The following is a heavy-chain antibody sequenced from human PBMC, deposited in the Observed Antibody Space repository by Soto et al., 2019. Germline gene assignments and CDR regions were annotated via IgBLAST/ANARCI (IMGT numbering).Heavy chain of an antibody. CDR2: INHSGST. V-gene: IGHV4-34*01. CDR1: GGFFSGYC. D-gene: IGHD5-18*01. CDR3: ARGAKGGYSYGFFRFDP. Sequence: SSETLXLTWAVYGGFFSGYCWSWIRQPPGKGLEWIGEINHSGSTNYNPSLKSRVTISVDTSKNQFSLKLSSVTAADTAVYYCARGAKGGYSYGFFRFDPWGQGTLVTVSS. J-gene: IGHJ5*02.